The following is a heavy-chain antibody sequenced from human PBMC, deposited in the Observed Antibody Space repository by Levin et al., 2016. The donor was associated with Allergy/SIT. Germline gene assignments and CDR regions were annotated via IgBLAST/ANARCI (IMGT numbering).Heavy chain of an antibody. CDR2: INHSGTT. Sequence: SETLSLTCAVYGGSFSDDYWTWIRQSPGKGLEWIEEINHSGTTNYSPSLKSRVTLSIDTSKKQVSLSLYSVTAADTAVYYCARGKRGNWNYHSWWFDPWGQGTLVTVSS. J-gene: IGHJ5*02. D-gene: IGHD1-7*01. CDR1: GGSFSDDY. V-gene: IGHV4-34*01. CDR3: ARGKRGNWNYHSWWFDP.